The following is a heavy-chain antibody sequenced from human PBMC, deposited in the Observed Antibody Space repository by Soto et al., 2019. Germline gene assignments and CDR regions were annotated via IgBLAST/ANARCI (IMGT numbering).Heavy chain of an antibody. D-gene: IGHD6-19*01. Sequence: EVQLLESGGGLAQPGGSLRLSCAVSGITFTNYAMGWVRQAPGKGLEWVSGISGNVGSTTHYSDSVKGRFTISRDNSKDIRFLQMNSPRAEDTAVYYCAKHRGFVAGPFDSWGQGTLVIVSS. CDR1: GITFTNYA. CDR3: AKHRGFVAGPFDS. CDR2: ISGNVGSTT. V-gene: IGHV3-23*01. J-gene: IGHJ4*02.